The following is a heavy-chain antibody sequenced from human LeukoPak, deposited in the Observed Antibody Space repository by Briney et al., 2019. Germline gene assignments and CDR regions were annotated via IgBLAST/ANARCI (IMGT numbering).Heavy chain of an antibody. CDR3: ARGRRSGGSS. Sequence: SETLSLTCAVYGGSFSGYYWSWIRQPPGKGLEWIGEINHSGTTNYNPSLKRRVTISVYTSKSQFTLKLSSVTAADTAVYYCARGRRSGGSSWGQGTLVTVSS. CDR1: GGSFSGYY. CDR2: INHSGTT. D-gene: IGHD2-15*01. V-gene: IGHV4-34*01. J-gene: IGHJ4*02.